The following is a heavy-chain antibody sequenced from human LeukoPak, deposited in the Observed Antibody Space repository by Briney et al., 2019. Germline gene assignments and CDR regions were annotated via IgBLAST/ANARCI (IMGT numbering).Heavy chain of an antibody. V-gene: IGHV3-30*02. CDR1: GFTFSSYG. Sequence: GGSLRLSCAASGFTFSSYGMHWVRQAPGKGLEWVAFIRYDGSNKYYADSVKGRFTISRDNSKNTLYLQMNSLRAADTAVYYCAREVPYGSGSRYYMDVWGKGTTVTVSS. CDR2: IRYDGSNK. J-gene: IGHJ6*03. CDR3: AREVPYGSGSRYYMDV. D-gene: IGHD3-10*01.